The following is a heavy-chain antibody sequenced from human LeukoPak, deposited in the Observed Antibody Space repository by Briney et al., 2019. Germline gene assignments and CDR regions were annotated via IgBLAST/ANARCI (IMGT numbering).Heavy chain of an antibody. CDR3: ARFGNRGVAAESNDAFDI. J-gene: IGHJ3*02. CDR2: IYYSGST. Sequence: SETLSLTCTVSGGSISSSSYYWGWIRQPPGKGLEWIGSIYYSGSTYYNPSLKSRVTMSVDTSKNQFSLKLSSVTAADTAVYYCARFGNRGVAAESNDAFDIWGQGTMVTVSS. V-gene: IGHV4-39*07. D-gene: IGHD2-15*01. CDR1: GGSISSSSYY.